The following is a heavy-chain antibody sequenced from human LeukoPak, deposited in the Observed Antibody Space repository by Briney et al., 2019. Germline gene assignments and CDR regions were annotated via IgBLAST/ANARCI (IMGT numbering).Heavy chain of an antibody. Sequence: SETLSLTCTVSGGSLSSGDYYWSWIRQPPGKGLEWIGYIYYNGGIHYNPSLKSRVTISTDTSKNHFSLKLSSVTAADTAVYFCARDGDYGGNSNWFDPWGQGTLVTVSS. CDR2: IYYNGGI. CDR1: GGSLSSGDYY. CDR3: ARDGDYGGNSNWFDP. V-gene: IGHV4-30-4*08. J-gene: IGHJ5*02. D-gene: IGHD4-23*01.